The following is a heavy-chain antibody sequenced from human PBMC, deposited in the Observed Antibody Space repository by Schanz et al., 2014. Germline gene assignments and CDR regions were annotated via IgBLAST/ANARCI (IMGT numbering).Heavy chain of an antibody. CDR1: GFSVSSNF. Sequence: EVQLVESGGGLVQPGGSLRLSCAASGFSVSSNFMTWVRQAPGKGLEWVSLIYSGGDTNYAGSVKGRFTISRDGSKNTLYLNLNSLRAEDTAVYYCARKPDSSGTGDYWGQGTLVTVSS. V-gene: IGHV3-66*01. CDR2: IYSGGDT. D-gene: IGHD6-19*01. CDR3: ARKPDSSGTGDY. J-gene: IGHJ4*02.